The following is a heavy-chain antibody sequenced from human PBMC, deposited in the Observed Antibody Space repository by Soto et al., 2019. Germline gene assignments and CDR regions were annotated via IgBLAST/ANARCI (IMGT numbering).Heavy chain of an antibody. Sequence: EVQLVESGGGLVQPGGSLRLSCAASGFTFSSYAMHWVRQAPGKGLEYVSAISSNGGSTYYANSVKGRFTISRDNSKNTLYLPMGSLRAEDMAVYYCAINYGGNSYAFDIWGQGTMVTVSS. CDR3: AINYGGNSYAFDI. CDR1: GFTFSSYA. J-gene: IGHJ3*02. V-gene: IGHV3-64*01. D-gene: IGHD2-21*02. CDR2: ISSNGGST.